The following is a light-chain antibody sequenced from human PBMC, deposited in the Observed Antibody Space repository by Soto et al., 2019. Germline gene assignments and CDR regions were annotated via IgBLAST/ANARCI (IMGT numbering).Light chain of an antibody. CDR2: WAS. V-gene: IGKV4-1*01. CDR3: QQYHSDPIT. Sequence: DFVMTQSLDSLAVSLGGRATINCKSSQSVLSTSNNKNYLAWFQQKPGQPPKLVIYWASVRASGVPDRFSGSGSGTDFTLPISSLQAEDVAVYYCQQYHSDPITFGQGTRLEIK. J-gene: IGKJ5*01. CDR1: QSVLSTSNNKNY.